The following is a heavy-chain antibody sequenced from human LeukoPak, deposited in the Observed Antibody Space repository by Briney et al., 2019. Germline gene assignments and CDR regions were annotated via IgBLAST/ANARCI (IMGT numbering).Heavy chain of an antibody. V-gene: IGHV3-30*04. Sequence: PGGSLRLSCAASGFTFSSYVMHWVRQAPGKGLEWVAIISYDGSNEYYADSVKGRFTISRDNSKNTLYLQMNSLRAADTAVHYCARDYYGDYVESKRPFDYWGQGTLVTVSS. CDR1: GFTFSSYV. CDR3: ARDYYGDYVESKRPFDY. CDR2: ISYDGSNE. D-gene: IGHD4-17*01. J-gene: IGHJ4*02.